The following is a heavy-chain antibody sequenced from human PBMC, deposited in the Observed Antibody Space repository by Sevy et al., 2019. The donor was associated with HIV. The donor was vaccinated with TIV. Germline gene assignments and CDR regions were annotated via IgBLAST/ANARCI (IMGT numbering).Heavy chain of an antibody. J-gene: IGHJ4*02. Sequence: SETLSLTCAVSGGSISSSNWWSWVRQPPGKGLEWIGEIYHSGSTNYNPSLKSRVTISVDKSKNQFSLKLSSVTAADTAVYYCASLNGCSGGSCYSGDYWGQRTLVTVSS. D-gene: IGHD2-15*01. CDR3: ASLNGCSGGSCYSGDY. CDR2: IYHSGST. CDR1: GGSISSSNW. V-gene: IGHV4-4*02.